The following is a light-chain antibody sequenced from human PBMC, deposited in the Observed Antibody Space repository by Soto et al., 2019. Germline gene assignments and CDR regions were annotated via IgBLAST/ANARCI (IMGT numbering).Light chain of an antibody. J-gene: IGKJ3*01. CDR1: QTVNSNY. Sequence: VMTQSPATLSVSPGESATLSCRASQTVNSNYLTWYQQRPGQAPRLLIYATSTRSTDVPDRFSGSGSGTDFTLTISGLEPEDFAMYYCQLYGTSPLFGPGTKVDIK. CDR2: ATS. V-gene: IGKV3-20*01. CDR3: QLYGTSPL.